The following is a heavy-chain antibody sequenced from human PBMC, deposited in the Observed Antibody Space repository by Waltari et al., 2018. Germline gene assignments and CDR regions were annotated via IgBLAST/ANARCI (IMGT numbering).Heavy chain of an antibody. CDR2: IYSGGST. Sequence: EVQLVESGGGLVQPGGSLRLSCTASGFPVVNNYMNWVRQAPGKGLEWVSLIYSGGSTYYADSVKGRFTISRDSSKNTLYLQMNSLRAEDSAVYYCARDGNGGGVWGRGTTVTVSS. J-gene: IGHJ6*02. D-gene: IGHD3-16*01. CDR1: GFPVVNNY. CDR3: ARDGNGGGV. V-gene: IGHV3-66*01.